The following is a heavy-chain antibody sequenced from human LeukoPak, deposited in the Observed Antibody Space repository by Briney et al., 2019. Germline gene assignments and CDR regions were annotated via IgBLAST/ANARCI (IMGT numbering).Heavy chain of an antibody. V-gene: IGHV3-21*01. CDR2: ISGSSSYI. CDR3: ARGQGYGYGNHYYYKGMDV. J-gene: IGHJ6*02. CDR1: GFTFSSYT. Sequence: GGSLRLSCAASGFTFSSYTMNWVRQAPGKGLEWVSSISGSSSYIYYADSVKGRFTISRDNAKNSLYLQMNSLRAEDTAAYYCARGQGYGYGNHYYYKGMDVWGQGTTVTVSS. D-gene: IGHD5-18*01.